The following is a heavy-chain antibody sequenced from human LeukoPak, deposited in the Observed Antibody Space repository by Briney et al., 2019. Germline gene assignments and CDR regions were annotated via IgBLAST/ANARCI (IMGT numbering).Heavy chain of an antibody. CDR1: GFTFSSYS. V-gene: IGHV3-21*01. D-gene: IGHD2-15*01. J-gene: IGHJ4*02. CDR3: AKDAVATPQIDH. CDR2: ISSSSSYI. Sequence: PGGSLRLSCAASGFTFSSYSMNWVRQAPGKGLEWVSSISSSSSYIYYADSVKGRFTISRDNAKNSLYLQMNSLRAEDTALYYCAKDAVATPQIDHWGQGALVTVSS.